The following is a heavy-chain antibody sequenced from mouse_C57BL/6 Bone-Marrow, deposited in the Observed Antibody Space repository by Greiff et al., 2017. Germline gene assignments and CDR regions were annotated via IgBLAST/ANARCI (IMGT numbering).Heavy chain of an antibody. CDR1: GYTFTNYW. Sequence: QVQLQQSGAELVRPGTSVKMSCKASGYTFTNYWIGWAKQRPGHGLEWIGDIYPGGGYTNYTEKFKGKATLTADKSSSTAYLQFSRLTSEDSAIYCCAREGGDGYCQCADWGQGTLVSVSA. CDR3: AREGGDGYCQCAD. CDR2: IYPGGGYT. V-gene: IGHV1-63*01. D-gene: IGHD2-3*01. J-gene: IGHJ3*01.